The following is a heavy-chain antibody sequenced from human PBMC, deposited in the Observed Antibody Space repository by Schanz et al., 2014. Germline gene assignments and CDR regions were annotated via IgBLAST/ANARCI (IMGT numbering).Heavy chain of an antibody. CDR2: VPFDGSQK. V-gene: IGHV3-30*19. Sequence: QGQLVESGGGVVQPGKSLRLSCATSGFIFRSFGIHWVRQAPGKGLEWVAFVPFDGSQKFYAESVKGRFTISRDNSKNTLYLQMNSLRAEDTAVYFCAKIERNEDWGQGTLVTVSS. J-gene: IGHJ4*02. CDR1: GFIFRSFG. CDR3: AKIERNED. D-gene: IGHD1-1*01.